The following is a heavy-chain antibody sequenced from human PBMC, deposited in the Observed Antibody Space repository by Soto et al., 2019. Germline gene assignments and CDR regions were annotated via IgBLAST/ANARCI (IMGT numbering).Heavy chain of an antibody. Sequence: GSLRLSCTASGLFFSNYWMSWVRQAPGKGLEWVANIRDDGSDKNYVDSVEGRFTISRDNAKNSLYLQMNSLRVEDTAVYYCAKYSPFLDSWGQGTLVT. CDR1: GLFFSNYW. CDR2: IRDDGSDK. J-gene: IGHJ4*02. D-gene: IGHD5-18*01. CDR3: AKYSPFLDS. V-gene: IGHV3-7*03.